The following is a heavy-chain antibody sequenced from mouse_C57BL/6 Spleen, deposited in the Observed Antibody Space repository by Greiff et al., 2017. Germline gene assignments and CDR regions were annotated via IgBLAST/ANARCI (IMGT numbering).Heavy chain of an antibody. Sequence: QVQLKESGAELVRPGASVTLSCKASGYTFTGYEMHWVKQTPVHGLEWIGTIDPEAGGTAYNQKFKGKAILTADKSSSTAYMELRSLTSEDSAVYYCTRTSYGFDYWGQGTTLTVSA. CDR3: TRTSYGFDY. CDR1: GYTFTGYE. D-gene: IGHD1-1*01. V-gene: IGHV1-15*01. J-gene: IGHJ2*01. CDR2: IDPEAGGT.